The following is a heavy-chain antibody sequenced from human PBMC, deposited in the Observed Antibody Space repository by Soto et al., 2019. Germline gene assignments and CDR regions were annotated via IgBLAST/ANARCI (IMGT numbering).Heavy chain of an antibody. V-gene: IGHV4-34*01. D-gene: IGHD4-4*01. CDR2: INHSGST. CDR1: GGSFSGYY. CDR3: ARGPLRGNYVGYYYYYYMDV. Sequence: PSETLSLTCAVYGGSFSGYYWSWIRQPPGKGLEWIGEINHSGSTNYNPSLKSRVTISVDTSKNQFSLKLSSVTAADTAVYYCARGPLRGNYVGYYYYYYMDVWGKGTTVTVSS. J-gene: IGHJ6*03.